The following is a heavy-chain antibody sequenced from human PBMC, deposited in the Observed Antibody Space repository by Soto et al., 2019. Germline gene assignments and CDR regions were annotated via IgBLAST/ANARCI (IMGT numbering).Heavy chain of an antibody. CDR1: GYTFTSYG. CDR3: ARDAKMEQQLYRRDVDY. V-gene: IGHV1-18*01. Sequence: QVQLVQSGAEVKKPGASVKVSCKASGYTFTSYGISWVRQAPGQGLEWMGWISAYNGNTNYAQKLQGQVTMPTDTSTSTAYMELKSLRSDDTAVYYCARDAKMEQQLYRRDVDYWGKGTLVTVSS. J-gene: IGHJ4*02. D-gene: IGHD6-13*01. CDR2: ISAYNGNT.